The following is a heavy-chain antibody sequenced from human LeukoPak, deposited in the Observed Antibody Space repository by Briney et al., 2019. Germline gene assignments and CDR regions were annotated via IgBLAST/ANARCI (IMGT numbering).Heavy chain of an antibody. CDR1: GFTFSSYW. V-gene: IGHV3-7*01. Sequence: GGSLRLSCAASGFTFSSYWMSWVRQAPGKGLEWVANIKQDGSEKYYVDSVKGRFTISRDNAKNSLYLQMNSLRAEDTAVYYCARGSVTIFGVVTHFDYWGQGTLVTVSS. CDR3: ARGSVTIFGVVTHFDY. CDR2: IKQDGSEK. D-gene: IGHD3-3*01. J-gene: IGHJ4*02.